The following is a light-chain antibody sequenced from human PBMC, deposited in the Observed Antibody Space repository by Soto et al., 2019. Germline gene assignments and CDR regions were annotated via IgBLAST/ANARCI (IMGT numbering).Light chain of an antibody. CDR2: SIN. V-gene: IGLV1-44*01. CDR3: ASWDPSQNGYV. Sequence: QSVLTQPPSASGPPGQRVTLSCSGSSSNIGSNTVNWDQSFLGTAPKLLIYSINMRPSGVPERFSGSKSGASASLAISGLQSEDEAEYYCASWDPSQNGYVFGTGTKHTVL. J-gene: IGLJ1*01. CDR1: SSNIGSNT.